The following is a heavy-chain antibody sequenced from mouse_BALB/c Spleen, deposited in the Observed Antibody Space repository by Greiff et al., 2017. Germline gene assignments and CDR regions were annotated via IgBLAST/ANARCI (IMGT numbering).Heavy chain of an antibody. V-gene: IGHV14-3*02. CDR1: GFNIKDTY. CDR2: NDPANGNT. D-gene: IGHD3-1*01. Sequence: VQLQQSGAELVKPGASVKLSCTASGFNIKDTYMHWVKQRPEQGLEWIGRNDPANGNTKYDPKFQGKATITADTSSNTSYLQLSSLTSEDTAVYYCARWGLRNAMDYWGQGTSVTVSS. J-gene: IGHJ4*01. CDR3: ARWGLRNAMDY.